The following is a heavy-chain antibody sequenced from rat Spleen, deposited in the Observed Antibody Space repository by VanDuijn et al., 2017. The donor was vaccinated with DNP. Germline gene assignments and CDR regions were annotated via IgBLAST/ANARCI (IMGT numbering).Heavy chain of an antibody. CDR1: FSNYY. D-gene: IGHD1-6*01. CDR3: ASRAPGDYFYGGYFDY. CDR2: ISYDGGST. Sequence: FSNYYMAWVRQAPTKGLEWVAYISYDGGSTYYGDSVKGRFTISRNNAEGTLYLQMDSLRSEDTATYYCASRAPGDYFYGGYFDYWGQGVMVTVSS. J-gene: IGHJ2*01. V-gene: IGHV5-27*01.